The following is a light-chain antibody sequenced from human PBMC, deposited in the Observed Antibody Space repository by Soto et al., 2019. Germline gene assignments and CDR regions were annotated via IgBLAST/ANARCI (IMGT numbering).Light chain of an antibody. J-gene: IGLJ2*01. V-gene: IGLV4-69*01. CDR3: QTWGTGIQV. Sequence: QLVLTQSPSASASLGPSVKLTCTLSSGHSSYAIAWHQQQPEKGPRYLMKLNSDGSHSKGDGIPDRFSGSSSGAERYLTISSLQSEDEADYYCQTWGTGIQVFGGGTKLPS. CDR2: LNSDGSH. CDR1: SGHSSYA.